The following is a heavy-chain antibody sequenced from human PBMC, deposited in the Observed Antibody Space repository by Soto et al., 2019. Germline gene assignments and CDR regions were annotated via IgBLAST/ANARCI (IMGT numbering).Heavy chain of an antibody. D-gene: IGHD1-26*01. V-gene: IGHV1-2*02. Sequence: QVQLVQSGAEVKTPGASVKVSCKASGYTFTCSYMHWVRQAHGLGLEWMGWINPNSGGTNYAQKVQGRVTMTRDTSISTAYMELSRLRSDDTAVYYCARDRLLVGEPLDYWGQGTLVTVSS. CDR2: INPNSGGT. CDR3: ARDRLLVGEPLDY. CDR1: GYTFTCSY. J-gene: IGHJ4*02.